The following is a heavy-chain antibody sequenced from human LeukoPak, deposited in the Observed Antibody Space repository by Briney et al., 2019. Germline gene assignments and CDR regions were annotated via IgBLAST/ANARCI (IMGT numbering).Heavy chain of an antibody. D-gene: IGHD6-19*01. CDR3: TRVAVPFFDY. J-gene: IGHJ4*02. Sequence: GRSLRLSSTASGFTFGDYAMSWVRQAPGKGLEWVGFIRSKAYGGTTEYAASVKGRFTISRDDSKSIAYLQMNSLKTEDTAVYYCTRVAVPFFDYWGQGTLVTVSS. CDR2: IRSKAYGGTT. V-gene: IGHV3-49*04. CDR1: GFTFGDYA.